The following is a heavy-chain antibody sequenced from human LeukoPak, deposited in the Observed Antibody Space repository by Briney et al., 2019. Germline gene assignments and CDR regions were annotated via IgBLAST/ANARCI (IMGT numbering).Heavy chain of an antibody. D-gene: IGHD2-15*01. V-gene: IGHV3-30*04. CDR2: ISYDGSNK. CDR3: ARAGDVVVVAATDEWFDP. CDR1: GFTFSSYA. Sequence: GGSLRLSCAASGFTFSSYAMHWVCQAPGKGLEWVAVISYDGSNKYYADSVKGRFTISRDNSKNTLYLQMNSLRAEDTAVYYCARAGDVVVVAATDEWFDPWGQGTLVTVSS. J-gene: IGHJ5*02.